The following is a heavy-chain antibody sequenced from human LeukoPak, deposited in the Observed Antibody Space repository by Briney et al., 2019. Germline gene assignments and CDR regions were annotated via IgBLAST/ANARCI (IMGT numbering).Heavy chain of an antibody. Sequence: PSETLSLTCTVSGGSISSSSYYWGWIRQAPGKGLEWISYTSSTSTTTYYADSVRGRFTISRDNSKNSLFLQMNSLRGEDTAIYCARRLGFSAGWYSLDAWGQGTLVTVSS. CDR1: GGSISSSSYY. D-gene: IGHD6-13*01. V-gene: IGHV3-11*04. J-gene: IGHJ5*02. CDR2: TSSTSTTT. CDR3: ARRLGFSAGWYSLDA.